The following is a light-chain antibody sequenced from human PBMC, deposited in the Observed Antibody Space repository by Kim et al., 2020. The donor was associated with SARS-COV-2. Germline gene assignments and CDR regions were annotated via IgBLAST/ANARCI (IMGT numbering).Light chain of an antibody. V-gene: IGLV3-1*01. CDR3: QAWDSSTAV. J-gene: IGLJ3*02. CDR1: KLGEKN. CDR2: EDI. Sequence: SVSPGQTARINCSGDKLGEKNVCWYQQRPGQSPILVIYEDIERPSGIPERFFGSNSGNTATLTIGGTQAMDEADYYCQAWDSSTAVFGGGTKVTVL.